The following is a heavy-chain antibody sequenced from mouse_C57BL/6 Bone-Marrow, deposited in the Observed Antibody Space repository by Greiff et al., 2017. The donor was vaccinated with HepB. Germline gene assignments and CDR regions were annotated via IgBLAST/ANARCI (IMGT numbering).Heavy chain of an antibody. Sequence: DVMLVESGGGLVKPGGSLKLSCAASGFTFSSYAMSWVRQTPEKRLEWVATISDGGSYTYYPDNVKGRFTISRHNAKNNLYLQMSHLKSEDTAMYYCASSLITTPWFAYWGQGTLVTVSA. J-gene: IGHJ3*01. CDR2: ISDGGSYT. CDR3: ASSLITTPWFAY. CDR1: GFTFSSYA. V-gene: IGHV5-4*03. D-gene: IGHD1-1*01.